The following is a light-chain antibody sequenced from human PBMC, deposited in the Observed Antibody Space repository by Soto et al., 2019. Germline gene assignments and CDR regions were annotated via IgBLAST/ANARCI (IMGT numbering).Light chain of an antibody. CDR1: SSDVGGYEY. J-gene: IGLJ1*01. V-gene: IGLV2-14*01. Sequence: QSALXQPASVSGSPGQSIAISCTGTSSDVGGYEYVSWYQQHPDKAPKIMIYDVSNRPSGVSNRFSGSKSGNTASLTISGLQAEDEADYYCSSYTSSSTYVFGTGTKVTVL. CDR3: SSYTSSSTYV. CDR2: DVS.